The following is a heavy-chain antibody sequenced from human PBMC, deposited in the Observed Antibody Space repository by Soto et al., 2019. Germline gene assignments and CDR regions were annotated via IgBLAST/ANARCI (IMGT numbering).Heavy chain of an antibody. V-gene: IGHV3-21*01. D-gene: IGHD4-17*01. Sequence: PGGSLRLSCAASGFTFSSYSMNWVRQAPGKGLEWVSSISSSSSYIYYADSVKGRFTISRDNAKNSLYLQMNSLRAEDTAVYYCARGKKDGDYARAEYYYYYYGMDVWGQGTTVTVSS. J-gene: IGHJ6*02. CDR2: ISSSSSYI. CDR3: ARGKKDGDYARAEYYYYYYGMDV. CDR1: GFTFSSYS.